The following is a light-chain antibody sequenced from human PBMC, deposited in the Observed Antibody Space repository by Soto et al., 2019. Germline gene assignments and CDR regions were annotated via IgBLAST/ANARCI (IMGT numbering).Light chain of an antibody. CDR2: GAS. CDR3: QRYGSSPSCT. Sequence: EIVLTQSPGTLSLSPGERATLSCRASQSVSSTYLAWYQQKPGQAPRLLIYGASTRATGIPDRFSGSWSGTDFTLTISRLEPEDGAVYEWQRYGSSPSCTFGQGTKVEFK. V-gene: IGKV3-20*01. CDR1: QSVSSTY. J-gene: IGKJ1*01.